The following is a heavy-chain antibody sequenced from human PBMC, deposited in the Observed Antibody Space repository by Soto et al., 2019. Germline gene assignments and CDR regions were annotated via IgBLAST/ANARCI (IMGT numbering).Heavy chain of an antibody. Sequence: EVQLVESGGGLVQPGGSLRLSCAASGFTFSSYAMHWVRQAPGKGLEYVSAISSNGGSTYYANSVKGRFTISRDNSKNTPYLQMGSLRAEDMAVYYCARQSYSSYYFDYWGQGTLVTVSS. V-gene: IGHV3-64*01. CDR1: GFTFSSYA. CDR2: ISSNGGST. J-gene: IGHJ4*02. D-gene: IGHD6-13*01. CDR3: ARQSYSSYYFDY.